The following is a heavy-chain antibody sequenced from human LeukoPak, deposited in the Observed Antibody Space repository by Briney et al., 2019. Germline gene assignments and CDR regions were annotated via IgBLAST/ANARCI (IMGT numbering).Heavy chain of an antibody. CDR1: GFTFSSYS. CDR2: ISSSSSYI. Sequence: GGSLRLSCAASGFTFSSYSMNWVRQAPGKGLEWVSSISSSSSYIYYADSVKGRFTISRDNAKNSLYLQMNSLRAEDTAVYYCARDLVVRGVIPPYYYYYMDVWGKGTTVTISS. CDR3: ARDLVVRGVIPPYYYYYMDV. V-gene: IGHV3-21*04. J-gene: IGHJ6*03. D-gene: IGHD3-10*01.